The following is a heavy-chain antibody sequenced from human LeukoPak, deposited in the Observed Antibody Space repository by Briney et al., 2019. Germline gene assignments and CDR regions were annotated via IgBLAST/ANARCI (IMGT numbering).Heavy chain of an antibody. CDR3: AKSTYYYDTFVNAFDF. CDR1: GDSITSDHY. Sequence: SETLSLTCTVSGDSITSDHYWTWIRQPPGKGLEWIAYIYHSGNTYYNPSLRSRVTMSVATSKNQFSLEVKSVTAADTAVYYCAKSTYYYDTFVNAFDFWGQGTVVTVSS. J-gene: IGHJ3*01. CDR2: IYHSGNT. D-gene: IGHD3-22*01. V-gene: IGHV4-30-4*08.